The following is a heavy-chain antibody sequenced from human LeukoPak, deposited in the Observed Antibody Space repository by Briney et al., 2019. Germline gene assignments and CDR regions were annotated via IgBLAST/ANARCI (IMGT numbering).Heavy chain of an antibody. V-gene: IGHV3-30*04. CDR2: ISYDGSNK. J-gene: IGHJ4*02. D-gene: IGHD1-26*01. Sequence: RGSLGLSCAASGFTFSSYAMHWVRQAPGKGLEWVAVISYDGSNKYYADSVKGRFTISRDNSKNTLYLQMNSLRAEDTAVYYCARGSLGTTTVDYWGQGTLVTVSS. CDR3: ARGSLGTTTVDY. CDR1: GFTFSSYA.